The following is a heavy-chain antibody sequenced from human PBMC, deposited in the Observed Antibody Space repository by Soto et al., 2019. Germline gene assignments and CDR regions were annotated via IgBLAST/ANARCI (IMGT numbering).Heavy chain of an antibody. J-gene: IGHJ4*02. CDR1: GFTFSSYS. D-gene: IGHD3-3*01. Sequence: GGSLRLSCAASGFTFSSYSMNWVRQAPGKRLEWVSSISSSSSYIYYADSVKGRFTISRDNAKNSLYLQMNSLRAEDTAVYYCARGLYDYDFWSGYPNDFDYWGQGTLVTVSS. CDR3: ARGLYDYDFWSGYPNDFDY. CDR2: ISSSSSYI. V-gene: IGHV3-21*01.